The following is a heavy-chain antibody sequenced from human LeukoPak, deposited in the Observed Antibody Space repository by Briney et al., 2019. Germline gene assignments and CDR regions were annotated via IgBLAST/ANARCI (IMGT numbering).Heavy chain of an antibody. D-gene: IGHD3-22*01. J-gene: IGHJ4*02. CDR3: ASTAPYYYDSSGYYGTSNSFDY. Sequence: ASVKVSCKASGYTFTSYDINWERQATGQGLEWMGWMNPNSGNTGYAQKFQGRVTMTRNTSISTAYMELSSLRSEDTAVYYCASTAPYYYDSSGYYGTSNSFDYWGQGTLVTVSS. CDR1: GYTFTSYD. CDR2: MNPNSGNT. V-gene: IGHV1-8*01.